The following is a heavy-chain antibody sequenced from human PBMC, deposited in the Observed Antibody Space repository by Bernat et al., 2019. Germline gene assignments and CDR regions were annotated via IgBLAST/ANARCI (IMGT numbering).Heavy chain of an antibody. J-gene: IGHJ4*02. D-gene: IGHD1-26*01. CDR3: ARRSRRFIGDSFDY. CDR1: GCSISSSSYY. V-gene: IGHV4-39*01. CDR2: IYYSGST. Sequence: QLQLQESGPGLVKPSETLSLTCTVSGCSISSSSYYWGWIRQPPGKGLEWIGSIYYSGSTYYNPSLKSRVTISVDTSKNQFSLKLSSVTAADTAVYYCARRSRRFIGDSFDYWGQGTLVTVSS.